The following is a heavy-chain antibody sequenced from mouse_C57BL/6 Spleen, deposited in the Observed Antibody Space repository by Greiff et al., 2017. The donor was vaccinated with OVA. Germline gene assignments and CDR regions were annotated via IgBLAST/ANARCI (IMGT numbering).Heavy chain of an antibody. CDR3: ASGKPEETWFAY. V-gene: IGHV1-82*01. Sequence: QVQLQQSGPELVKPGASVKISCTASGYAFSSSWMNWVKQRPGKGLEWFGRIYPGDGDTNYNGKLKGKATLTADKSSSTAYLQHSSLTSEDPGVYCCASGKPEETWFAYWGQGTLVTVSA. J-gene: IGHJ3*01. CDR1: GYAFSSSW. CDR2: IYPGDGDT.